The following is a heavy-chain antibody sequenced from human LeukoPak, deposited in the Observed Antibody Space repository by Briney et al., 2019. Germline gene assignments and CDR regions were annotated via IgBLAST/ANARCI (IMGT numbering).Heavy chain of an antibody. CDR2: IIPIFGTA. Sequence: SVKVSCKASGYTFTGYYMHWVRQAPGQGLEWMGGIIPIFGTANYAQKFQGRVTITADESTSTAYMELRSLRSDDTAVYYCARDYCSSTSCYSWFDPWGQGTLVTVSS. D-gene: IGHD2-2*02. J-gene: IGHJ5*02. CDR1: GYTFTGYY. V-gene: IGHV1-69*01. CDR3: ARDYCSSTSCYSWFDP.